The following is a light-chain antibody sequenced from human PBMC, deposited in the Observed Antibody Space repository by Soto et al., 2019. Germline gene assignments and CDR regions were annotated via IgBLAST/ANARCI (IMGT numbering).Light chain of an antibody. J-gene: IGKJ5*01. CDR2: DAS. V-gene: IGKV3-15*01. CDR3: QQYNNWPPIT. Sequence: EIVMTQSPGTLSVSPGERATLSCRASQSVRSKLAWYQQKPGQAPRLLIYDASTRATGIPARFSGSGSGTEFTLTISSRQSEDFAVYSCQQYNNWPPITFGQGTRLEIK. CDR1: QSVRSK.